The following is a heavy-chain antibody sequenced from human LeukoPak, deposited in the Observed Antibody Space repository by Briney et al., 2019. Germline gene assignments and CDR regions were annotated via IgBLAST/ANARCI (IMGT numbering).Heavy chain of an antibody. D-gene: IGHD2-21*01. CDR1: GGTFSSYT. V-gene: IGHV1-69*02. Sequence: SVKVSCEASGGTFSSYTISWVRQAPGQGLEWMGRIIPILGIANYAQKFQGRVTITADKSTSTAYMELSSLRSEDTAVYYCASRGDTYCGGDCYSNWGQGTLVTVSS. J-gene: IGHJ4*02. CDR2: IIPILGIA. CDR3: ASRGDTYCGGDCYSN.